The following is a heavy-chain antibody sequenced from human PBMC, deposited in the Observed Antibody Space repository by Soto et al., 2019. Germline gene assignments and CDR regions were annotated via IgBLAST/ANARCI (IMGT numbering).Heavy chain of an antibody. CDR2: IYSTGLT. V-gene: IGHV4-4*07. Sequence: SETLSLTCYVSGASIDRCYWSWIRQPAGKGLEWIGHIYSTGLTNYNPSLRSRVTMSVDSPNRQFSLKLTSVTAADTAVYYCARDWELPRFDSWGPGTLVTVSS. CDR1: GASIDRCY. D-gene: IGHD1-7*01. CDR3: ARDWELPRFDS. J-gene: IGHJ4*02.